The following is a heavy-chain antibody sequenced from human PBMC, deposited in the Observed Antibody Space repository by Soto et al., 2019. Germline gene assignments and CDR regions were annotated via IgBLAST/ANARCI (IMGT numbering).Heavy chain of an antibody. CDR3: ARDTGILNLNWFDP. Sequence: QVQLVQSGAEVKKPGSSVKVSCKASGGTFSSYTISWVRQAPGQGLEWMGRIIPILGIANYAQKFQGRVTSTADKSTSTAYMELSSLRSEDTAVYYCARDTGILNLNWFDPWGQGTLVTVSS. J-gene: IGHJ5*02. CDR1: GGTFSSYT. V-gene: IGHV1-69*08. D-gene: IGHD3-10*01. CDR2: IIPILGIA.